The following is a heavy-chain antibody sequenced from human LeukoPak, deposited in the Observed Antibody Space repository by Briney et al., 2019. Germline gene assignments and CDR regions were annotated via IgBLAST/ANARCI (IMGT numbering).Heavy chain of an antibody. J-gene: IGHJ4*02. CDR3: ARNPGIAEIDY. D-gene: IGHD6-13*01. Sequence: SETLSLTCTVSGGSISSYYWSWIRQPPGKGLEWIGYIYYSGSTNYNPSLKSRVTISVDTSKNQFSLKLSSVTAADTAVYYCARNPGIAEIDYWGQGTLVTVSS. CDR2: IYYSGST. CDR1: GGSISSYY. V-gene: IGHV4-59*12.